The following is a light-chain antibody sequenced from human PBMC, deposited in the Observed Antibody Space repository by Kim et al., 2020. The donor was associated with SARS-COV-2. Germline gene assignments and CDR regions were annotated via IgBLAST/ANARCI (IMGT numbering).Light chain of an antibody. CDR1: RTISNY. CDR2: DAS. V-gene: IGKV1-39*01. CDR3: QQSSSTPLT. J-gene: IGKJ4*01. Sequence: ASVGAKVTRTGRASRTISNYLNWYLQKPGKATKLLIYDASSLQGGVPSRFVGSRSGTDFTLTITSLQPEDFGTYYCQQSSSTPLTFGGGTKVDIK.